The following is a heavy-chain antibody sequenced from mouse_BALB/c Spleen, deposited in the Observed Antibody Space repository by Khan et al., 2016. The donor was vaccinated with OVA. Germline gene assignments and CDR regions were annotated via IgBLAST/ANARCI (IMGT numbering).Heavy chain of an antibody. V-gene: IGHV3-2*02. J-gene: IGHJ3*01. Sequence: EVQLQESGPGLVKPSQSLSLTCTVTGYSITSDYAWNWIRQPPRNKLEWMGYISYSGSTSYNQSLKSRISITRDTSKNQFFLQLNSVTTEDTATCCFAGSGYEAWFAYWGQGTLVTVSA. CDR2: ISYSGST. CDR3: AGSGYEAWFAY. D-gene: IGHD2-14*01. CDR1: GYSITSDYA.